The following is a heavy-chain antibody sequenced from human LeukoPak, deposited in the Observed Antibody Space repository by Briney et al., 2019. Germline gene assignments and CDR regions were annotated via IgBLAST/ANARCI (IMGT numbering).Heavy chain of an antibody. D-gene: IGHD3-22*01. Sequence: GGSLRLSCAACGFTFSSYAMSWVRQAPGKGLEWVSAISGSGGSTYYADSVKGRFTISRDNSKNTLYLQMNSLRAEDTAVYYCAKDSRHITMMDYWGQGTLVTVSS. J-gene: IGHJ4*02. CDR1: GFTFSSYA. CDR3: AKDSRHITMMDY. CDR2: ISGSGGST. V-gene: IGHV3-23*01.